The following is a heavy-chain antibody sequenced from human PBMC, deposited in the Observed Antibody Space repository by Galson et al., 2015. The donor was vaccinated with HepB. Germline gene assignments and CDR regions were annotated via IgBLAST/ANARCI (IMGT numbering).Heavy chain of an antibody. D-gene: IGHD3-10*01. V-gene: IGHV3-20*01. CDR3: ARDYYGSGSYSAFDI. CDR1: GFTFDDYG. CDR2: INWNGGST. J-gene: IGHJ3*02. Sequence: SCAASGFTFDDYGMSWVRQAPGKGLEWVSGINWNGGSTGYADSVKGRFTISRDNAKNSLYLQMNSLRAEDTALYHCARDYYGSGSYSAFDIWGQGTMVTVSS.